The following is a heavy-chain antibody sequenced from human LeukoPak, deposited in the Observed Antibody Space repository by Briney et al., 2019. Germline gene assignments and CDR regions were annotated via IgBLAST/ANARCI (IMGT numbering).Heavy chain of an antibody. J-gene: IGHJ4*02. Sequence: GESLKISCKGSGYRFTDYWIGWVRQVPGKGLEWMGIISPEDSDTRYSPSFQGQVTISADESISTAYLQWSSLKASDTALYYCARYRGDYVSLPSPFDYWGQGTLVTVSS. CDR1: GYRFTDYW. D-gene: IGHD4-17*01. CDR2: ISPEDSDT. V-gene: IGHV5-51*01. CDR3: ARYRGDYVSLPSPFDY.